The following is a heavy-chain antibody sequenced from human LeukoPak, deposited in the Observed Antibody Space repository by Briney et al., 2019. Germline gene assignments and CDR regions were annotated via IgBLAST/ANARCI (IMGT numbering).Heavy chain of an antibody. CDR1: GGSISSYY. V-gene: IGHV4-59*05. Sequence: PSETLSLTCTVSGGSISSYYWSWIRQPPGKGLEWIGSIYYSGSTYYNPSLKSRVTISVDTSKNQFSLKLSSVTAADTAVYYCARQVVVAATDYWGQGTLVTVSS. CDR3: ARQVVVAATDY. D-gene: IGHD2-15*01. CDR2: IYYSGST. J-gene: IGHJ4*02.